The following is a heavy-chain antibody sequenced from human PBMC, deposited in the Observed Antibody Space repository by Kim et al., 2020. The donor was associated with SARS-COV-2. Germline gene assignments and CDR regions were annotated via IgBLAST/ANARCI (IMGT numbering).Heavy chain of an antibody. CDR2: IYPGDSDT. V-gene: IGHV5-51*01. CDR3: SRLEGRDGLYYYDYGMDV. CDR1: GYSFTSYW. Sequence: GESLKISCKGSGYSFTSYWIGWVRQMPGKGLEWMGIIYPGDSDTRYSPSFQGQVTISADKSISTAYLQWSSLKASDTAMYYCSRLEGRDGLYYYDYGMDVWGQGTTVTVSS. J-gene: IGHJ6*02.